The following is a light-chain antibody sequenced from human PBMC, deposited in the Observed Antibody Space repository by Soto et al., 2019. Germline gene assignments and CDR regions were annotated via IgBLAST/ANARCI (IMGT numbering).Light chain of an antibody. Sequence: EILMTQSPATVSVSPGERATLSCRASQSVSSHLAWYQQKPGQAPRLLIYAVSTRAAGIPARFSGSGSGTDFTLTISSLQSEDFAVYYCQQYNRWRSISVGQGTRLEIK. CDR2: AVS. CDR3: QQYNRWRSIS. V-gene: IGKV3-15*01. CDR1: QSVSSH. J-gene: IGKJ5*01.